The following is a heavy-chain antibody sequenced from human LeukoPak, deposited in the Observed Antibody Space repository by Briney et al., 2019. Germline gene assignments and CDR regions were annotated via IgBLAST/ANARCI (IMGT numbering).Heavy chain of an antibody. V-gene: IGHV3-66*02. D-gene: IGHD3-10*01. J-gene: IGHJ4*02. CDR2: IYSGGST. CDR3: TSGSYLPWYFDY. Sequence: GGPLRLSCAASGFTVSSNYMSWVRQAPGKGLEWVSVIYSGGSTYYADSVKGRFTISRDNSKNTLYLQMNSLRAEDTAVYYCTSGSYLPWYFDYWGQGTLATVSS. CDR1: GFTVSSNY.